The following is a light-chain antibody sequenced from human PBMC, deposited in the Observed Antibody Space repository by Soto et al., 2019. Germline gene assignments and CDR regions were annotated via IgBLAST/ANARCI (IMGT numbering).Light chain of an antibody. CDR2: EVS. CDR3: YSYTGSATVI. Sequence: QSALTQPPSASGSPGQSVTISCTGTSSDVGGYKYVSWYQLHPGKAPKLMIYEVSKRPSGVPDRFSGSKSGNTASLTVSGLQAEDEADYYCYSYTGSATVIFGGGTKLTVL. V-gene: IGLV2-8*01. J-gene: IGLJ2*01. CDR1: SSDVGGYKY.